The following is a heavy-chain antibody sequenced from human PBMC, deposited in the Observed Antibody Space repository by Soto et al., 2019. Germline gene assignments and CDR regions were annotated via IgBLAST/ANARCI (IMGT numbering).Heavy chain of an antibody. D-gene: IGHD5-12*01. V-gene: IGHV3-30*18. CDR1: GFSLSTYG. J-gene: IGHJ4*02. Sequence: QVQLVESGGGVVQPGRSLRLSREASGFSLSTYGMHWVRQAPGKGLEWVAVISYDGSNKYHADSVKGRFTISRDNSRNTLYLQMNSLRLDDTAVYYCAKDAPRYSGFDFSQWGQGTLVTVSS. CDR3: AKDAPRYSGFDFSQ. CDR2: ISYDGSNK.